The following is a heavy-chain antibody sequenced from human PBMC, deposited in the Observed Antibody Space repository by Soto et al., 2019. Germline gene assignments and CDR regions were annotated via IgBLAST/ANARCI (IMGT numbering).Heavy chain of an antibody. CDR1: GFTFSSYA. J-gene: IGHJ4*02. CDR3: VYCSGGSCYYFDY. D-gene: IGHD2-15*01. CDR2: ISGSGSGT. V-gene: IGHV3-23*01. Sequence: PGGSLRLSCAASGFTFSSYAMSWFRQTPGKGLEWVSAISGSGSGTYYADSVKGRFTISRDNSKNTLYLQMNNLRAEDTALYYCVYCSGGSCYYFDYWGQGTLVTVSS.